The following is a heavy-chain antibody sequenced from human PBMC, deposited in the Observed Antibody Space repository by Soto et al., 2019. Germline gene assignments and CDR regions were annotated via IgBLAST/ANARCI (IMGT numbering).Heavy chain of an antibody. CDR2: ITWNSRVL. CDR1: GFNFDDFA. CDR3: AKRRYDFWSPYYFDS. J-gene: IGHJ4*02. V-gene: IGHV3-9*01. Sequence: LRLSCVGTGFNFDDFAMHWVRQAPGKGLEWVSGITWNSRVLAYADSVKGRFTISRDNAGNSLYLQMDSLRDEDTALYYCAKRRYDFWSPYYFDSWGQGTLVTVSS. D-gene: IGHD3-3*01.